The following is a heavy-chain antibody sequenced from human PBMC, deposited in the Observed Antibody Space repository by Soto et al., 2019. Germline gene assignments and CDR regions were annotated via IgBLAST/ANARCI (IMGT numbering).Heavy chain of an antibody. CDR3: ARETDMATIFY. CDR2: INPSGGST. Sequence: QVQLVQSGAEVKKPGASVKVSCKASGYTFTSYYMHWVRQAPGQGLEWMGIINPSGGSTSYAQKFQGRVTMTRDTSTRTVDMELSSLRSEDTAVYYCARETDMATIFYWGQGTLVTVSS. V-gene: IGHV1-46*01. CDR1: GYTFTSYY. D-gene: IGHD5-12*01. J-gene: IGHJ4*02.